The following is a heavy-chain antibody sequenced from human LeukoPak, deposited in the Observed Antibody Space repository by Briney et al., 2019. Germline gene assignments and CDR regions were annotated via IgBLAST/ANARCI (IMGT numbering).Heavy chain of an antibody. Sequence: ASVKVSCKASGYTFTDYYMHWVRQAPGQGLEWIGWINHNSGVTRFAQKFQGRVTMTRDTSISTAYMELSRLRSDDTAVYYCARRGATDAFDIWGQGTMVTVSS. V-gene: IGHV1-2*02. D-gene: IGHD1-26*01. J-gene: IGHJ3*02. CDR3: ARRGATDAFDI. CDR2: INHNSGVT. CDR1: GYTFTDYY.